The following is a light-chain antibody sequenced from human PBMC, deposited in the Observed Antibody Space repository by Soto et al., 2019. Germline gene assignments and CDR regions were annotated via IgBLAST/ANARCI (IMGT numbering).Light chain of an antibody. V-gene: IGKV3-20*01. CDR1: QSVSSN. J-gene: IGKJ5*01. Sequence: EFVLTQSPGTLSFSPGERATLSCRASQSVSSNLAWYQQKPGQAPRLLIYGASSRATGIPDRFSGSGSGTDFTLTITRLEPEDFAVYYCQQHGFSPITFGQGTRLEIK. CDR2: GAS. CDR3: QQHGFSPIT.